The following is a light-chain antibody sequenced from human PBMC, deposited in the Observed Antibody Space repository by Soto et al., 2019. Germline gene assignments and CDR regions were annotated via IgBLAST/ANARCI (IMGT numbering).Light chain of an antibody. J-gene: IGKJ3*01. CDR3: QQYYSTPLT. CDR2: WAS. V-gene: IGKV4-1*01. Sequence: DIVMTQSPDSLAVSLGERATINCKSSQSVLSSSNNKNYLAWYQQKPGQPPKLLIYWASTRESGVPDRFSGSGSGTDFTLPISSLQAADVAVYYCQQYYSTPLTFGPGTKVDIK. CDR1: QSVLSSSNNKNY.